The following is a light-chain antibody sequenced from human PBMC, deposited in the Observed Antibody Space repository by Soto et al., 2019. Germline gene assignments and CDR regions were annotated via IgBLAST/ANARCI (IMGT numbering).Light chain of an antibody. V-gene: IGKV3-15*01. J-gene: IGKJ1*01. Sequence: DIVLTQSPGTLSLSPGERATLSCRARQSVSSYLAWYQQKPGQAPRLLIYGASTRATGIPARISGSGSGTEFTLTISSLQSEDFAVYYCQQYNKWRTFGQGTKVDI. CDR2: GAS. CDR3: QQYNKWRT. CDR1: QSVSSY.